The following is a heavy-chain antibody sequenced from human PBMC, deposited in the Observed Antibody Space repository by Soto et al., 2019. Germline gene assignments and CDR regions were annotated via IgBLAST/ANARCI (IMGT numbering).Heavy chain of an antibody. CDR1: GGTFSSYA. CDR2: IIPIFGTA. Sequence: VKVSCKASGGTFSSYAISWVRQAPGQGLEWMGGIIPIFGTANYAQKFQGRVTITADESTSTAYVELSSLRSEDTAVYYCARDRHYDILTDYGMDAWGQGTPVTVSS. CDR3: ARDRHYDILTDYGMDA. D-gene: IGHD3-9*01. V-gene: IGHV1-69*13. J-gene: IGHJ6*02.